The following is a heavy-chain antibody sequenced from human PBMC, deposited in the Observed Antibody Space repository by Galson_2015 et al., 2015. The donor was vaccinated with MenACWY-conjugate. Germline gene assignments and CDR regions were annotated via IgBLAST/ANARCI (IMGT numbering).Heavy chain of an antibody. CDR2: INPSGGST. Sequence: SVKVSCKASGYTFTSYYMHWVRQAPGQGLEWMGIINPSGGSTSYAQKFQGRVTMTRDTSTSTVYMELSSLRSEDTAVYYCAKGDRSSGYYYYGMDVWGQGTTVTVSS. CDR1: GYTFTSYY. D-gene: IGHD3-3*01. V-gene: IGHV1-46*01. CDR3: AKGDRSSGYYYYGMDV. J-gene: IGHJ6*02.